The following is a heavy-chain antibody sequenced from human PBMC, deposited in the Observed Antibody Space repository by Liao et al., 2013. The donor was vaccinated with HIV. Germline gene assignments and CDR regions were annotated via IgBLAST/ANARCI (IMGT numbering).Heavy chain of an antibody. D-gene: IGHD3-10*01. J-gene: IGHJ3*01. CDR2: ISDSGSA. CDR3: ATTMSRAVQGLSDALDL. V-gene: IGHV4-59*01. Sequence: QVLLQESGPGLVRPLETLSLTCDVSGASINRYSWTWIRRPPGKGLEWIGSISDSGSASHNPSLRRRLTVSGDSVKNHLALKLTSVTAADTAIYYCATTMSRAVQGLSDALDLWGQGTVVSVSS. CDR1: GASINRYS.